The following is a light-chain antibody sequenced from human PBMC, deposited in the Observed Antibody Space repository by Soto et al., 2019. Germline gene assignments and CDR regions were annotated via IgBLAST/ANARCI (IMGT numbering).Light chain of an antibody. Sequence: DIQMTQSPSSLSASLGDRVTITCRASQGIKKYVAWYQQKPGKVPKLLIYAASSLQSGVPSRFSVSGSGTDFTLTISSLQPEDVATYYCQKYDTVPWAFGQGTKVDIK. CDR2: AAS. CDR3: QKYDTVPWA. CDR1: QGIKKY. V-gene: IGKV1-27*01. J-gene: IGKJ1*01.